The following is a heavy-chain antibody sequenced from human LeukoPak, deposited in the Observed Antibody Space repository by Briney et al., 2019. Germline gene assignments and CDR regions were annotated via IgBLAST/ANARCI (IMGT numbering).Heavy chain of an antibody. Sequence: SETLSLTCTVSGGSISSSSYYWGWIRQPPGKGLEWIGSIYYSGSTYYNPSLKSRVTISVDTSKNQFSLKLSSVTAADTAVYYCARDLGIAAASEDYWGQGTLVTVSS. V-gene: IGHV4-39*07. CDR2: IYYSGST. CDR3: ARDLGIAAASEDY. D-gene: IGHD6-13*01. J-gene: IGHJ4*02. CDR1: GGSISSSSYY.